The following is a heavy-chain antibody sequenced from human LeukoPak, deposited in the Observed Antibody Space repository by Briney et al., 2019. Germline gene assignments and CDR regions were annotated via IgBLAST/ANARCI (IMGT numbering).Heavy chain of an antibody. CDR3: ARGAVHVPKEYYYYYMDV. Sequence: GESLKISCKGSGYSFTSYWSGWVRQMPGKGLEWMGIIYPGDSDTRYSPSFQGQVTISADKSISTAYLQWSSLKASDTAMYYCARGAVHVPKEYYYYYMDVWGKGTTVTVSS. CDR1: GYSFTSYW. CDR2: IYPGDSDT. V-gene: IGHV5-51*01. J-gene: IGHJ6*03.